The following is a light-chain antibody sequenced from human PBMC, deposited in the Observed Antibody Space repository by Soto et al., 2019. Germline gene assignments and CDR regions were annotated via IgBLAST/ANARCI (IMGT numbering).Light chain of an antibody. V-gene: IGLV1-51*02. Sequence: QSVLTQPPSVSAAPGQKVTISCSGSASNIGNNYVSWYQQLPGTAPKLLIYENYERPSGIPDRFSGSKSGTSATLCITGLQTGDEADYYCGAWDNSLTGGVFGGGTKLTVL. CDR2: ENY. J-gene: IGLJ2*01. CDR1: ASNIGNNY. CDR3: GAWDNSLTGGV.